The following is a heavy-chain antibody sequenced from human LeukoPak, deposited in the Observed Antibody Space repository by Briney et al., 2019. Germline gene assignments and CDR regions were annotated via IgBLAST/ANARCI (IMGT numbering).Heavy chain of an antibody. D-gene: IGHD3-16*01. CDR1: GFTFSSYW. CDR3: ARDLWERAALDY. Sequence: GGSLSLSCAASGFTFSSYWMSWIRQAPGKGLEWVANIKQDGSEKYYVDPVKGRFTISRDNDKNSLYLQMNSLRAEDTAVYYCARDLWERAALDYWGQGTLVTVSS. CDR2: IKQDGSEK. J-gene: IGHJ4*02. V-gene: IGHV3-7*01.